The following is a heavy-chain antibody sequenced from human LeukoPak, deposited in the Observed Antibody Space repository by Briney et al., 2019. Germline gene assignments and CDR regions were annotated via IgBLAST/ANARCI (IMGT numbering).Heavy chain of an antibody. Sequence: GASVKVSCKASGYTFTSYAMNWVRQAPGQGLEWMGWINTNTGDPTYAQGFTGRFVFSLDTSVSTAYLQISSLKAEDTAVYYCAREGGIAVAGPPQGDYYYYYYMDVWGKGTTVTVSS. CDR2: INTNTGDP. V-gene: IGHV7-4-1*02. J-gene: IGHJ6*03. CDR3: AREGGIAVAGPPQGDYYYYYYMDV. D-gene: IGHD6-19*01. CDR1: GYTFTSYA.